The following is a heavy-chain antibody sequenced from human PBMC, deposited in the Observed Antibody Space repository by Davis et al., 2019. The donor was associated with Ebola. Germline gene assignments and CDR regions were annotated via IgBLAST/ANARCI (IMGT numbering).Heavy chain of an antibody. CDR1: GFTFSDYA. J-gene: IGHJ4*02. V-gene: IGHV3-64D*08. D-gene: IGHD6-6*01. Sequence: PGGSLRLSCSASGFTFSDYAMHWVSQTPGTGLEYISAIRSDGTSTYIADSLKGRFTISRDNSKNTLYLQMTSLRPEDTALYYCVKDRRSIILARGVYFDFWGQGTLASVSS. CDR3: VKDRRSIILARGVYFDF. CDR2: IRSDGTST.